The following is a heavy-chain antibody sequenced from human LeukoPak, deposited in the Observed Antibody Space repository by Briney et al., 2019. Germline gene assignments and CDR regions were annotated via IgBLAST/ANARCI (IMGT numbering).Heavy chain of an antibody. J-gene: IGHJ6*03. CDR3: ARDNSGYYYYYMDV. V-gene: IGHV3-21*01. CDR1: GFTFSSYS. Sequence: PGGSLRLSCAASGFTFSSYSMNWVRQAPGKGLEWVSSISSSSYIYYADSLKGRFTISRDNAKNSLYLQMNSLRAEDTAVYYCARDNSGYYYYYMDVWGKGTTVTVSS. CDR2: ISSSSYI. D-gene: IGHD1-26*01.